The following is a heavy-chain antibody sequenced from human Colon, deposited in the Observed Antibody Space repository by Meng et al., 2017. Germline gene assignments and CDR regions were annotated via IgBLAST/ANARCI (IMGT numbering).Heavy chain of an antibody. Sequence: QGRLTGSGPGLVKTSGTLSLTCLVSGDSVSSDIWWSWVRQPPGKGLEWIGEVYHRGDTNYNPSLKSRVVISVDRSKNQFSLNLSSVTAADTAVYYCGRDQGRQLINHWGQGTLVTVSS. CDR2: VYHRGDT. CDR3: GRDQGRQLINH. J-gene: IGHJ4*02. D-gene: IGHD1-1*01. CDR1: GDSVSSDIW. V-gene: IGHV4-4*02.